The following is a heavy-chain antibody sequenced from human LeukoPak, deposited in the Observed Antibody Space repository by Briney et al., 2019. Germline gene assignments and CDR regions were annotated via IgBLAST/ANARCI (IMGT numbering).Heavy chain of an antibody. CDR2: ISSSSSYI. CDR3: ATWAIQDNMDGAFDI. J-gene: IGHJ3*02. Sequence: GGSLRLSCAASGFTFSSYSMNWVRQAPGKGLEWVSSISSSSSYIYYADSVKGRFTISRDNAKNSLYLQMNSLRAEDTAVYYCATWAIQDNMDGAFDIWGQGTMVTVSS. V-gene: IGHV3-21*01. D-gene: IGHD5-18*01. CDR1: GFTFSSYS.